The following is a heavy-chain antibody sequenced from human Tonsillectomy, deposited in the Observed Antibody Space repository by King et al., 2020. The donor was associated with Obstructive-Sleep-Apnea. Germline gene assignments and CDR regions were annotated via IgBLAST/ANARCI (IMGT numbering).Heavy chain of an antibody. Sequence: QLVQSGAEVKEPGASVKVSCKASGYTSTNYYMHWVRQAPGHGLEWMGMINPNGCSTSCAQKFQGRVTRTRDTSTSTAHMELSSLRSEDTAMYYCARGCLVAASFDYWGQGTLVTVSS. V-gene: IGHV1-46*01. CDR2: INPNGCST. CDR1: GYTSTNYY. CDR3: ARGCLVAASFDY. J-gene: IGHJ4*02. D-gene: IGHD2-15*01.